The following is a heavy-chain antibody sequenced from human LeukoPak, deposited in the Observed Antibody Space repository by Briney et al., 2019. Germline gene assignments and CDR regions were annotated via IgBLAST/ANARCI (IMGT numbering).Heavy chain of an antibody. V-gene: IGHV3-33*06. D-gene: IGHD3-3*01. J-gene: IGHJ4*02. Sequence: GGSLRLSCAASGFILNTFGMHWVRQAPGQGLEWVAAIWFDGSVKHYSDAVKGRFTISRDNSLNTLYLQMNSLRVEDTAIYYCAKDTAVQFLEPAFWGQGTLVTVSS. CDR1: GFILNTFG. CDR3: AKDTAVQFLEPAF. CDR2: IWFDGSVK.